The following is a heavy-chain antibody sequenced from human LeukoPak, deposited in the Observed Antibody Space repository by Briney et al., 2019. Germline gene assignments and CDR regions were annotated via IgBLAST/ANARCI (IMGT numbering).Heavy chain of an antibody. V-gene: IGHV3-23*01. Sequence: GGSLRLSCAASGFTFSSYAMSWVRQAPGKGLEWVSAISGSGGSTYYADSVKGRFTISRDNSKNTLYLQMNSLRAEDTAVYYCAKEGYSSSSGRRYNWFDPWGQGTLVTVSS. D-gene: IGHD6-6*01. CDR2: ISGSGGST. CDR1: GFTFSSYA. CDR3: AKEGYSSSSGRRYNWFDP. J-gene: IGHJ5*02.